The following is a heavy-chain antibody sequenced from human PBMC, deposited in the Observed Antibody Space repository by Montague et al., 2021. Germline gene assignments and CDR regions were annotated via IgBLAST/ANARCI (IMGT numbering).Heavy chain of an antibody. J-gene: IGHJ4*02. D-gene: IGHD3-22*01. V-gene: IGHV4-59*01. CDR1: GDSINGWY. CDR3: ARQGFYESGGFFI. CDR2: VFYSGAT. Sequence: TLSLTCSLSGDSINGWYWSWIRQPPGKGLEWIGSVFYSGATNYNPSLKSRVTMSADTSKNQVSLKVNSVTAADTAVYYCARQGFYESGGFFIWGLGTLVTVSS.